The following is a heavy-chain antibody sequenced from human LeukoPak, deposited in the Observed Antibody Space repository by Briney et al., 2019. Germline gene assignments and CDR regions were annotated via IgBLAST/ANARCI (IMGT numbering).Heavy chain of an antibody. CDR1: GFTFSSYA. V-gene: IGHV3-64*01. D-gene: IGHD3-22*01. CDR3: ARRNYYVSSGYFSGDAFNI. J-gene: IGHJ3*02. CDR2: ISSNGGST. Sequence: GGSLRLSCAASGFTFSSYAMHWVRQAPGKGLEFVSAISSNGGSTYYAKSVKGRFTVSRDNSKNTLSLQMGSLRAEDMAVYYCARRNYYVSSGYFSGDAFNIWGQGTMVTVSS.